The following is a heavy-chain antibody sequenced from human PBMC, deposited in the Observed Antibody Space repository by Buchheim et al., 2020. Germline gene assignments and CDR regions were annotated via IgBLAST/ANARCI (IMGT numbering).Heavy chain of an antibody. V-gene: IGHV3-15*01. CDR3: NTGGRGSSAYYFDN. CDR2: VKSQTDGGTT. D-gene: IGHD6-6*01. CDR1: GFAFSRHP. Sequence: EVQLLESGGGLVQPGGSLVISCVASGFAFSRHPMHWVRQAPGKGLEWVGRVKSQTDGGTTDYAAPVKGRFTISRDDSANTLYLQMNSLKVEDTAVYYCNTGGRGSSAYYFDNWGQGSL. J-gene: IGHJ4*02.